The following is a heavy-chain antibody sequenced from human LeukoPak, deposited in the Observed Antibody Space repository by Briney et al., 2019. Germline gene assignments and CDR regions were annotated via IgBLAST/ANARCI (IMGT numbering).Heavy chain of an antibody. Sequence: SETLSLTCTVSGGSISSYYWSWLRQPPGKGLEWIGYIYYSGSTNYNPSLKSRVTISVDTSKNQFSLKLSSVTAADTAVYYCARHRKYCSGGSCYFDYWGQGTLVTVSS. J-gene: IGHJ4*02. V-gene: IGHV4-59*08. D-gene: IGHD2-15*01. CDR2: IYYSGST. CDR3: ARHRKYCSGGSCYFDY. CDR1: GGSISSYY.